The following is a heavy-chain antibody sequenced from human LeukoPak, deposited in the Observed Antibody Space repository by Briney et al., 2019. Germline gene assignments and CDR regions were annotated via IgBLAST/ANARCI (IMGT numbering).Heavy chain of an antibody. CDR3: ARGFRGDNFDY. D-gene: IGHD7-27*01. J-gene: IGHJ4*02. V-gene: IGHV4-38-2*02. CDR1: GYSISSAYY. CDR2: MYHSGST. Sequence: SETLSLTCSVSGYSISSAYYWGWIRQPPGQGLEWIGTMYHSGSTNYNPSLKSRVTISVDTAKNQFSLKLSSVTAADTAVYFCARGFRGDNFDYWGQGTLVTVSS.